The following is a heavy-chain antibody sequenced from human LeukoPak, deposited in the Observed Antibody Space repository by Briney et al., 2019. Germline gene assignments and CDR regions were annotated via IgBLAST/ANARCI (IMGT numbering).Heavy chain of an antibody. V-gene: IGHV4-61*01. J-gene: IGHJ4*02. CDR2: IHCSGSA. CDR1: GGSVSSGSYY. Sequence: SETLSLTCTVSGGSVSSGSYYWSWIRQPPGRGLEWIAYIHCSGSAAYNPSLKSRVTISRDMSTNQFSLKMTSVTAADTAVYFCARDMGAPDYGSYSVDYWGQGTLVTVSS. D-gene: IGHD4-23*01. CDR3: ARDMGAPDYGSYSVDY.